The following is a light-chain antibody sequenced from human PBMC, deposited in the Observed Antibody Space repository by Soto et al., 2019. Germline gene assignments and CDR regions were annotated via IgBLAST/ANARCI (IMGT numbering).Light chain of an antibody. CDR2: AAS. V-gene: IGKV1-8*01. Sequence: AIRMTQSPSSLSASTGDRVTITCRASQGISSYLAWYQQKPGKAPKLLIYAASTLQCGVPSRFSGSGSGTDFTLTISCLQSEDFATYYCQQYYSYPPAVTFGQGTRLEIK. CDR1: QGISSY. J-gene: IGKJ5*01. CDR3: QQYYSYPPAVT.